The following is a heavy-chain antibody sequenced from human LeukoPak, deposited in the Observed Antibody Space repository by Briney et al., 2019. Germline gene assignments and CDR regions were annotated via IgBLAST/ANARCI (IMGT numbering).Heavy chain of an antibody. V-gene: IGHV4-39*01. CDR3: ARRGSKRFLEGRPYYFDY. D-gene: IGHD3-3*01. CDR2: IYYSGST. Sequence: SETLSLTCTVSGGSISSSSYYWGWIRQPPGKGLEWIGSIYYSGSTYYNPSLKSRVTISVDTSKNQFSLKLSSVTAADTAVYYCARRGSKRFLEGRPYYFDYWGQGTLVTVSS. CDR1: GGSISSSSYY. J-gene: IGHJ4*02.